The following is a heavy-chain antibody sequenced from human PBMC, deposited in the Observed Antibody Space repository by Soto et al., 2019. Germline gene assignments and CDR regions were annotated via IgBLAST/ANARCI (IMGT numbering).Heavy chain of an antibody. V-gene: IGHV1-18*01. CDR3: ARGRIVASIPDAFEL. CDR2: ISAYNGKR. Sequence: QGQLLQSGDEVKKPGASVRVSCRASGYDFTSYGISGVRQAPGQGLEWVSWISAYNGKRDTAQKFQGRVTMTLDTSTDTAHMELGDLTSADTAVYYGARGRIVASIPDAFELWGQGTMVAVSS. J-gene: IGHJ3*01. D-gene: IGHD2-21*01. CDR1: GYDFTSYG.